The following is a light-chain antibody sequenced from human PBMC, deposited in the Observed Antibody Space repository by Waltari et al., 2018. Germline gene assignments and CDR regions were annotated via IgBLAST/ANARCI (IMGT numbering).Light chain of an antibody. CDR1: RSDVGGYIY. V-gene: IGLV2-14*03. Sequence: QSALTQPASVSGSPGQSLAISCTATRSDVGGYIYVSWYQQHPGKAPKLIIYYVNERPSGVSDRFSASKSGNTASLTISGLQAEDEADYYCSSYTTSYTWVFGGGTKLTVL. CDR2: YVN. J-gene: IGLJ3*02. CDR3: SSYTTSYTWV.